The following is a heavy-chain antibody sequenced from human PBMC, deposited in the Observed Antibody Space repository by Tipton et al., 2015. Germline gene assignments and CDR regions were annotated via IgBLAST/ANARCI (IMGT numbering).Heavy chain of an antibody. Sequence: GLVKPSETLSLTCAVSAYSITTDYYWVWIRQAPGKGLEWIGAISHSGNTFYNPSLKSRVTISADTSKNQFSLKLSSVTAADTAVYYCARDAGRYYDSSGLSWYFDLWGRGTLVTVSS. CDR1: AYSITTDYY. CDR3: ARDAGRYYDSSGLSWYFDL. CDR2: ISHSGNT. V-gene: IGHV4-38-2*02. D-gene: IGHD3-22*01. J-gene: IGHJ2*01.